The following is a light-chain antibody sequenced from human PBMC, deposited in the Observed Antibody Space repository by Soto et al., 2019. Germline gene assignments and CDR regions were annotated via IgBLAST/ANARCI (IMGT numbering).Light chain of an antibody. J-gene: IGLJ3*02. CDR3: QTWGTGLWV. CDR2: LNSDGSH. CDR1: SGHSRNA. Sequence: QPVLTQSPSASASLGASVKLTCTLSSGHSRNAIVWHQQQPEKGPRYLMKLNSDGSHRKGDGVPDRFSGSSSGAERYLTISSLQSEDEADYYCQTWGTGLWVFGGGTKVTVL. V-gene: IGLV4-69*01.